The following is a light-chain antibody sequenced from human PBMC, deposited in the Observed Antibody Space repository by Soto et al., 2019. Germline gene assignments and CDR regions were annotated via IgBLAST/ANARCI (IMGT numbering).Light chain of an antibody. CDR1: SRDVGGYNY. CDR3: SSYTSSSTLGGV. CDR2: DVS. J-gene: IGLJ2*01. V-gene: IGLV2-14*01. Sequence: QSALTQPASVSGSPGQSITISCTGTSRDVGGYNYVSWYQQHPGKVPKLMIYDVSNRPSGVSNRFSGSKSGNTASLTISGLQAEDEADYYCSSYTSSSTLGGVFGGGTKVTVL.